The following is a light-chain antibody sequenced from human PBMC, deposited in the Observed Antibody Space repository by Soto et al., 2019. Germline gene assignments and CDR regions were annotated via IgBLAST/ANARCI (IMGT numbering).Light chain of an antibody. J-gene: IGKJ2*01. CDR1: QSVSSY. V-gene: IGKV3-11*01. Sequence: EIVLTQSPATLSLSPGERVTLSCRASQSVSSYSAWYQQKPGQAPRLLIYDASNRATGIPARFSGSGSGTDFTLTNSSLEPEDFAVYYCQQRSNWPYTFGQGTKLEIK. CDR3: QQRSNWPYT. CDR2: DAS.